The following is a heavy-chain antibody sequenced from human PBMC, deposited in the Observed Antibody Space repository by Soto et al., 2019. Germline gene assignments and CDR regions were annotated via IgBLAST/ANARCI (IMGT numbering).Heavy chain of an antibody. J-gene: IGHJ6*02. CDR2: IWYDGSNK. V-gene: IGHV3-33*01. CDR3: ARDLIIAVAGTDYYYYYGMDV. Sequence: QVQLVESGGGVVQPGRSLRLSCAASGFTFSSYGMHWVRQAPGKGLEWVAVIWYDGSNKYYADSVKGRFTISRDNSKNTLYLQMNSLRAEDTAVYYCARDLIIAVAGTDYYYYYGMDVWGQGTTVTVSS. CDR1: GFTFSSYG. D-gene: IGHD6-19*01.